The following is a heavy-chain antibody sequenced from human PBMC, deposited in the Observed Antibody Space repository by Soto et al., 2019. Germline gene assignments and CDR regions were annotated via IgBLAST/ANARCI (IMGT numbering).Heavy chain of an antibody. CDR2: TSYDGNNE. V-gene: IGHV3-30*18. D-gene: IGHD3-10*01. CDR3: SNDKRVLNSATSYLAY. Sequence: PGRYLRFACAASEFTCSNYAMHCVRQAPCKGLEWVALTSYDGNNEYYTDSVKGRFTFSRDNSRNTLFLQMNSPRPEDTAVYYCSNDKRVLNSATSYLAYWGREP. CDR1: EFTCSNYA. J-gene: IGHJ4*02.